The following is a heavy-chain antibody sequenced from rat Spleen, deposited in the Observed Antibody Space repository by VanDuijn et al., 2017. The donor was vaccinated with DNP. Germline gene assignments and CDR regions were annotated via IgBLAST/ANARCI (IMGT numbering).Heavy chain of an antibody. J-gene: IGHJ1*01. D-gene: IGHD3-1*01. CDR1: GFTFRDYN. CDR3: ARGSTSIYWYFDF. Sequence: EVQLVESGGGLVQPGRSLKVSCEVSGFTFRDYNMAWVRQAPKKGLEWVAAISPRGSRTYYPDSMKGRFTISRDDAKSSLYLQMNSLKSEDTATYYCARGSTSIYWYFDFWGPGTMVTVSS. CDR2: ISPRGSRT. V-gene: IGHV5-7*01.